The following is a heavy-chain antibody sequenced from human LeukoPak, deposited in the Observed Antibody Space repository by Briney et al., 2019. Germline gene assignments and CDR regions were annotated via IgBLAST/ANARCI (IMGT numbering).Heavy chain of an antibody. CDR3: ARVSAPSPYTVTTSGFDY. D-gene: IGHD4-17*01. V-gene: IGHV3-21*01. CDR1: GFTFSSYS. J-gene: IGHJ4*02. Sequence: KAGGSLRLSCAASGFTFSSYSMNWVRQAPGKGLEWVSSISSSSSYIYYADSVKGRFTISRDNAKNSLYLQMNSLRAEDTAVYYCARVSAPSPYTVTTSGFDYWGQGTLVTVSS. CDR2: ISSSSSYI.